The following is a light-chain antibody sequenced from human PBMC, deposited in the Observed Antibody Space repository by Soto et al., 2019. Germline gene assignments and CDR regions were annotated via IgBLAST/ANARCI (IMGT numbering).Light chain of an antibody. V-gene: IGLV2-14*03. J-gene: IGLJ3*02. CDR1: SSDIGGYNH. Sequence: QLVLTQPTSVSGSPGQSITISCTGVSSDIGGYNHVSWYQQHPGKVPRLIIYDVDNRPLGVSNRFSGSQSGNMASLTISGLQAEDEADYYCCAYTARTTLSWVFGGGTKVTVL. CDR2: DVD. CDR3: CAYTARTTLSWV.